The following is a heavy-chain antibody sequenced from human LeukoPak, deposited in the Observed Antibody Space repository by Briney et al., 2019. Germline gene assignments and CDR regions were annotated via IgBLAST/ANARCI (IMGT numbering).Heavy chain of an antibody. CDR1: GFTFSSYA. V-gene: IGHV3-23*01. CDR3: ASSPCSGGSCYSLESNYYYYYYMDV. CDR2: ISGSGGST. Sequence: GVSLRLSCAASGFTFSSYAMSWVRQAPGKGLELGSAISGSGGSTYYADSVKGRFTISRDNSKNTLYLQMNSLRAEDTAVYYCASSPCSGGSCYSLESNYYYYYYMDVWGKGTTVTVSS. D-gene: IGHD2-15*01. J-gene: IGHJ6*03.